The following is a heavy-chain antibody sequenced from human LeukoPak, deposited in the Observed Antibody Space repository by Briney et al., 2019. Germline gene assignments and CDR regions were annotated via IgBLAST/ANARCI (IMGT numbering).Heavy chain of an antibody. CDR3: CTSHCYTTPCDYYYYMDV. CDR2: IIPIFGTA. CDR1: GGTLSSYA. J-gene: IGHJ6*03. Sequence: SVKVSCKASGGTLSSYAISWVRQAPGQGLEWMGGIIPIFGTANYAQKFQGRVTITADESTSTAYMELSSLRSEDTAVYYCCTSHCYTTPCDYYYYMDVWGKGTTVTVSS. D-gene: IGHD2-2*02. V-gene: IGHV1-69*13.